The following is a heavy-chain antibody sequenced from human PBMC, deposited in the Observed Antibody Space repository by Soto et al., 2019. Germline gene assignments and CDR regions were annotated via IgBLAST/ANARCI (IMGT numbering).Heavy chain of an antibody. D-gene: IGHD5-12*01. CDR2: ISSSSNFI. J-gene: IGHJ4*02. V-gene: IGHV3-21*01. Sequence: GGSLRLSCAASGFTFSTFYINWVRQAPGKGLEWVSSISSSSNFIFYADSVKGRFTISRDNAKNSLYLQMNSLRAEDTAVYYCARAVGSGYTKISYWGQGTLVTVSS. CDR1: GFTFSTFY. CDR3: ARAVGSGYTKISY.